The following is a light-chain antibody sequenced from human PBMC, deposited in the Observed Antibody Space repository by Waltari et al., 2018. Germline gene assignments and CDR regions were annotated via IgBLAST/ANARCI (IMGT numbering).Light chain of an antibody. V-gene: IGKV1-5*03. Sequence: DIQMTQSPSTLSASVGDRVTITCRARQSISSWLAWYQQKPGKAPKLLIYKASSLESGVPSRFSGSGSGTEFTRTIRSLQPDDFATYYCQQYNSYSQAFGQGTKVEIK. CDR3: QQYNSYSQA. CDR1: QSISSW. CDR2: KAS. J-gene: IGKJ1*01.